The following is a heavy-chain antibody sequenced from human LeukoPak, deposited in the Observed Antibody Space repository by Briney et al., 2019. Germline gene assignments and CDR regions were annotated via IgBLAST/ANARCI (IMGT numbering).Heavy chain of an antibody. Sequence: ASVKVSCKASGYTFTSYGISWVRQAPGQGLEWMGWIIPIFGTANYAQKFQGRVTMTEDTSTDTAYMELSSLRSEDTAVYYCATKHSSGWSEDAFDIWGQGTMVTVSS. V-gene: IGHV1-69*06. CDR2: IIPIFGTA. D-gene: IGHD6-19*01. CDR3: ATKHSSGWSEDAFDI. CDR1: GYTFTSYG. J-gene: IGHJ3*02.